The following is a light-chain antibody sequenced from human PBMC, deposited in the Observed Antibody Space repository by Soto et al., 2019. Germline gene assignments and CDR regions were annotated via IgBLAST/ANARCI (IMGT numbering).Light chain of an antibody. CDR3: QQHNSFSIT. J-gene: IGKJ5*01. V-gene: IGKV1-17*01. Sequence: IQLTQSPSSLSASVGGRVTITCRASQGIRSALGWYQQKPGKVPKLLIYAASTLQSGVPSRFSGSGSGTEFTLTISGLQPDDFATYYCQQHNSFSITFGQGTRLEIK. CDR2: AAS. CDR1: QGIRSA.